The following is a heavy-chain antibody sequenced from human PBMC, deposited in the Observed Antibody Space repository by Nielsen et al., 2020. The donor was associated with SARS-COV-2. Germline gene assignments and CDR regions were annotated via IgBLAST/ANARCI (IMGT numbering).Heavy chain of an antibody. J-gene: IGHJ4*02. V-gene: IGHV3-30*18. CDR1: GFTFSTYG. D-gene: IGHD2-15*01. Sequence: GESLKISCAASGFTFSTYGMHWVRQAPGEGLEWVAAISYDGSNKYYVDSVKGRFTISRDNSKNTLYLQMSSLREEDTAVYYCAKDWTAIVVVPSGGVDYWGQGTLVTVSS. CDR2: ISYDGSNK. CDR3: AKDWTAIVVVPSGGVDY.